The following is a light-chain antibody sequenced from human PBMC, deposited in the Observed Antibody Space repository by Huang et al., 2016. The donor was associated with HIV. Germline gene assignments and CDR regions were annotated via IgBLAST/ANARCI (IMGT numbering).Light chain of an antibody. J-gene: IGKJ4*01. CDR3: MQGIHLSSP. CDR2: EVS. V-gene: IGKV2-29*02. CDR1: QSLLHSDGKTY. Sequence: NQTPLSLSVTPGQPASISCKSSQSLLHSDGKTYLYWYVQKAGHSPQILMYEVSNRGAGVPVIFSGSGLGTAVTLKISRVEAEDVGDYYCMQGIHLSSPFGGGTKIEI.